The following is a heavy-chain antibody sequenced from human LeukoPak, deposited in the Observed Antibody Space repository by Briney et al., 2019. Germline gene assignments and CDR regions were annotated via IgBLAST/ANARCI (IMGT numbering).Heavy chain of an antibody. CDR1: GFTFSSYA. D-gene: IGHD1-1*01. V-gene: IGHV3-30-3*01. J-gene: IGHJ5*02. CDR2: ISYDGSNK. Sequence: GRSLRLSCAASGFTFSSYAMHWVRQAPGKGLEWVAVISYDGSNKYHADSVKGRFTISRDNSKNALYLQMNSLRAEDTAVYYCARDGGYNWNDVESNWFDPWGQGTLVTVSS. CDR3: ARDGGYNWNDVESNWFDP.